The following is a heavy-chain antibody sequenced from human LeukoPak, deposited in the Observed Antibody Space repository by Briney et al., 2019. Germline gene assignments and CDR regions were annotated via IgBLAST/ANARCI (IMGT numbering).Heavy chain of an antibody. J-gene: IGHJ3*02. D-gene: IGHD2-2*03. CDR3: ASGYCSSTSCYATFDI. CDR1: GGTFSSYA. V-gene: IGHV1-69*13. CDR2: IIPIFGTA. Sequence: SVKVSCTASGGTFSSYAISWVRQAPGQGLEWMGGIIPIFGTANYAQKFQGRVTITADESTSTAYMELSSLRSEDTAVYYCASGYCSSTSCYATFDIWGQGTMVTVSS.